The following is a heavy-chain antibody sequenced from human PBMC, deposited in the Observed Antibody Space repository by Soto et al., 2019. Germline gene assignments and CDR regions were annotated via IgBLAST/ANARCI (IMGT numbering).Heavy chain of an antibody. CDR3: ARGLGSWPRVGFDP. CDR1: GYTFTSYG. CDR2: ISAYNGNT. D-gene: IGHD6-13*01. Sequence: GGSVKVSCKASGYTFTSYGISWVRQAPGQGLEWMGWISAYNGNTNYAQRLQGRVTMTTDTSTSTAYMELRSLRSDDTAVYYCARGLGSWPRVGFDPWGQGTLVTVSS. J-gene: IGHJ5*02. V-gene: IGHV1-18*04.